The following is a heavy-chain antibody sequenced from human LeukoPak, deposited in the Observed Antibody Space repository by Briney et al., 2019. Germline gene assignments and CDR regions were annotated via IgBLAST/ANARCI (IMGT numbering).Heavy chain of an antibody. J-gene: IGHJ4*02. CDR2: IHPGDSNT. CDR1: GYSFTNYW. Sequence: GESLKISCQGSGYSFTNYWIVWVRQMPGQGLEYMGIIHPGDSNTKYSPSFEGQVIISVDKSISTAYLQWSSLKASDSAIYYCARRRGDTVAGPDYWGQGTLVTVSS. CDR3: ARRRGDTVAGPDY. D-gene: IGHD6-19*01. V-gene: IGHV5-51*01.